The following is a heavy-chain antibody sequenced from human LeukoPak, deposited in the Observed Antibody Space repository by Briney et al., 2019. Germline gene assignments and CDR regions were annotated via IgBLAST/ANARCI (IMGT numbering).Heavy chain of an antibody. CDR1: GGSFSGYY. D-gene: IGHD5-24*01. J-gene: IGHJ4*02. CDR3: ARGVATTSIDY. Sequence: SETLSLTCAVYGGSFSGYYWSWIRQPPGKGLEWIGEINHSGSTNYNPSLKSRVTISVDTSMNQFSLKLSSVTAADTAVYYCARGVATTSIDYWGQGTLVTVSS. CDR2: INHSGST. V-gene: IGHV4-34*01.